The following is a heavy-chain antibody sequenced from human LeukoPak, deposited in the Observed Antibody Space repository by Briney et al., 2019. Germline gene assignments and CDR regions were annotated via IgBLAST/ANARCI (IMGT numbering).Heavy chain of an antibody. CDR2: IKSKTDGGTT. CDR1: GFTFSSYS. J-gene: IGHJ4*02. D-gene: IGHD3-22*01. V-gene: IGHV3-15*01. CDR3: TTDPSYYYDSSGYYYFDY. Sequence: GGSLRLSCAASGFTFSSYSMNWVRQAPGKGLEWVGRIKSKTDGGTTDYAAPVKGRFTISRDDSKNTLYLQMNSLKTEDTAVYYCTTDPSYYYDSSGYYYFDYWGQGTLVTVSS.